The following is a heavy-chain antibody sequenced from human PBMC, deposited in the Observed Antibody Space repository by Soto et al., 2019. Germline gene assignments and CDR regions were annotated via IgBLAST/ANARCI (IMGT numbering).Heavy chain of an antibody. CDR3: ARDHPHSYGVYYFDY. V-gene: IGHV4-59*01. CDR1: GGSISNSY. CDR2: IYSSGST. J-gene: IGHJ4*02. D-gene: IGHD5-18*01. Sequence: SETLSLTCTVSGGSISNSYWNWFLQSPGEGLEWIGYIYSSGSTHYNPSLQNRVTISIDTSKNQVSLKVNSVTAADTAVYYCARDHPHSYGVYYFDYWGQGTPVTVSS.